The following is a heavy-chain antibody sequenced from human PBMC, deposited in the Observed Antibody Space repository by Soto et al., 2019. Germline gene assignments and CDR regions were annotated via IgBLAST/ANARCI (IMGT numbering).Heavy chain of an antibody. CDR1: GYTLTEFS. CDR2: FDPEEGET. D-gene: IGHD3-16*01. Sequence: ASVKVSCKVSGYTLTEFSIHWVRQAPGKGLEWMGGFDPEEGETIYAQRFQGRVIMTEGTSTDTAYMELSSLRSEDTAVYYCATVAVQVGWFRSDYVPQFDSWGQGTLVTVS. V-gene: IGHV1-24*01. J-gene: IGHJ4*02. CDR3: ATVAVQVGWFRSDYVPQFDS.